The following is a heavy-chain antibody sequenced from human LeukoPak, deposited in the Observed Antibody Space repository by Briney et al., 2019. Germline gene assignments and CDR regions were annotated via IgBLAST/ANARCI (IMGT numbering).Heavy chain of an antibody. CDR3: TKDLMTGFSSGWYFAY. J-gene: IGHJ4*02. D-gene: IGHD6-19*01. Sequence: PGESLRLSCEGSGFSVNGYVMSWVRQAPGKGLEWIAVTGGSDDNTHYADSVKGRFTISRDNSENRLFLQMNSLRPDDSALYYCTKDLMTGFSSGWYFAYWGQGTLVTVSS. CDR2: TGGSDDNT. V-gene: IGHV3-23*01. CDR1: GFSVNGYV.